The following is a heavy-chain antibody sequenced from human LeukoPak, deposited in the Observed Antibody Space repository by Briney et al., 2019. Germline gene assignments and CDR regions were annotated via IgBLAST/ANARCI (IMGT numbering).Heavy chain of an antibody. D-gene: IGHD1-26*01. CDR1: GCTFSSYW. CDR2: INSDGSST. J-gene: IGHJ6*02. Sequence: GWSLRLSCAAAGCTFSSYWRHWGRQAPGKVLWLVSRINSDGSSTSYAYSVKGRFTISRDNAKNSLYLQLRKLSTQDTALYYCANHMRATNKYSFFGLDVWGQGTTVTVSS. V-gene: IGHV3-74*01. CDR3: ANHMRATNKYSFFGLDV.